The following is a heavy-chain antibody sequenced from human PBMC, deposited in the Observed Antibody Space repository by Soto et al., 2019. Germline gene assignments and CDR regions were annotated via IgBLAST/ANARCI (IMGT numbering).Heavy chain of an antibody. CDR3: AREGDGYNYYFDY. Sequence: PSETLSLTCTVSGGSISRYYWSWIRQPPGKGLEWIGYIYYSGSTNYNPSLKSRVTISVDTSKNQFSLKLSSVTAADTAVYYCAREGDGYNYYFDYWGQGTLVTVSS. D-gene: IGHD5-12*01. CDR1: GGSISRYY. J-gene: IGHJ4*02. CDR2: IYYSGST. V-gene: IGHV4-59*01.